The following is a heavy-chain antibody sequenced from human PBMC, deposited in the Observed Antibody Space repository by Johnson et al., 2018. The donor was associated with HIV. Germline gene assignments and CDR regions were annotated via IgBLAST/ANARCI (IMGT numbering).Heavy chain of an antibody. CDR1: GFSFGSYG. CDR3: AKGQVARGAFDI. Sequence: QEQLVESGGGVVQPGRSLRVSCAASGFSFGSYGMHWVRQAPGKGLEWVAIISYGGTYKYYADSVKGRFTIYRDNSKNTLYLHMSSLRLEDTAVYYCAKGQVARGAFDIWGQGTTVTVSS. J-gene: IGHJ3*02. V-gene: IGHV3-30*18. CDR2: ISYGGTYK.